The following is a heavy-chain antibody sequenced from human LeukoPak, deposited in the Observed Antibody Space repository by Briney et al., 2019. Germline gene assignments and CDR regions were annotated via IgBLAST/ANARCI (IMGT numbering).Heavy chain of an antibody. J-gene: IGHJ6*02. CDR2: IIPIFGTA. CDR1: GGTFSSYA. CDR3: ATDPGEIVPAAKGPRGDYCYGMDV. Sequence: SVKVSCKASGGTFSSYAISWVRQAPGQGLEWMGGIIPIFGTANYAQKFQGRATITADESTSTAYMELSSLRSEDTAVYYCATDPGEIVPAAKGPRGDYCYGMDVWGQGTTVTVSS. V-gene: IGHV1-69*13. D-gene: IGHD2-2*01.